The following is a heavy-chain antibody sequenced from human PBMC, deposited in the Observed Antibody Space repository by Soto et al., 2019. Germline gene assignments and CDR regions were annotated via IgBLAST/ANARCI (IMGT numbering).Heavy chain of an antibody. D-gene: IGHD5-18*01. CDR3: ARSNSYGPPLDY. CDR1: GDSVSSNSAT. Sequence: PSQTLSLTCAISGDSVSSNSATWNWIRQSPSRGLEWLGRTYYRSKWYNDYAVSVKSRITISPDTSKNQLSLQLNSVTPEDTAVYFCARSNSYGPPLDYWGQGALVTVSS. V-gene: IGHV6-1*01. CDR2: TYYRSKWYN. J-gene: IGHJ4*02.